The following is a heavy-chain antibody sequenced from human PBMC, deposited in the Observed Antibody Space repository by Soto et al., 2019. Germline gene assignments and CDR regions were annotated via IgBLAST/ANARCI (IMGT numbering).Heavy chain of an antibody. J-gene: IGHJ4*02. CDR1: GGSISSSSYY. CDR2: IYYSGST. V-gene: IGHV4-39*01. D-gene: IGHD6-13*01. CDR3: ARHGASSSDY. Sequence: SETLSLTCTVSGGSISSSSYYWGWIRQPPGKGLEWIGSIYYSGSTYYNPSLKSRVTISVDTSKNQFSLKLSSVTAADTAVYYCARHGASSSDYRGQGTLVTVSS.